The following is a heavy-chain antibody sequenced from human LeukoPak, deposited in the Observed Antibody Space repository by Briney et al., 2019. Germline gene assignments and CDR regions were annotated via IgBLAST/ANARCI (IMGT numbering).Heavy chain of an antibody. J-gene: IGHJ6*03. CDR3: VKDAQAAGTDYYYYYYMDV. CDR1: GFTFSSYW. V-gene: IGHV3-74*01. Sequence: GGSLRLSCAASGFTFSSYWMHWVRQAPGKGLVWVSRIHLDGTITNYADSVRGRFTISRDNAKNTLYLQMNSLRAEDTAVYYCVKDAQAAGTDYYYYYYMDVWGKGTTVTVSS. D-gene: IGHD6-13*01. CDR2: IHLDGTIT.